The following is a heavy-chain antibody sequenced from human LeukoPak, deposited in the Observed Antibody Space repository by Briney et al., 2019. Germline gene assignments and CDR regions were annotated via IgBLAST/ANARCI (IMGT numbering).Heavy chain of an antibody. Sequence: PGGSLRLSWAASGFTFSSYWMSWVRQAPGKGLEWVANIKQDGSEKYYVDSVKGRFTISRDNAKNSLYLQMNSLRAEDTAVYYCARDYPYYDFWSGYGPTAYVDYWGQGTLVTVSS. D-gene: IGHD3-3*01. CDR1: GFTFSSYW. CDR2: IKQDGSEK. V-gene: IGHV3-7*01. CDR3: ARDYPYYDFWSGYGPTAYVDY. J-gene: IGHJ4*02.